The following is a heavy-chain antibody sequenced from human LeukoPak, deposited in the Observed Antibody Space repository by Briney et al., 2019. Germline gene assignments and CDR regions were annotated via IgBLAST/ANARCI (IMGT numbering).Heavy chain of an antibody. Sequence: SVKVSCKASGGTFSSYAISWVRQAPGQGLEWMGRIIPIFGTANYAQKFQGRVTITTDESTSTAYMELSSLRSEDTAVYYCARGWGSSGYYPLAMDVWGKGTTVTVSS. CDR1: GGTFSSYA. CDR2: IIPIFGTA. CDR3: ARGWGSSGYYPLAMDV. V-gene: IGHV1-69*05. D-gene: IGHD3-22*01. J-gene: IGHJ6*03.